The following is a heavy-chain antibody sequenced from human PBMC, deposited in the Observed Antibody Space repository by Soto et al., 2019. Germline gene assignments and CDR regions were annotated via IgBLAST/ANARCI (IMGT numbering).Heavy chain of an antibody. V-gene: IGHV3-30-3*01. D-gene: IGHD5-12*01. CDR2: ISYDGNYK. CDR3: ARGRVMGGIDLNLYVMDV. J-gene: IGHJ6*02. Sequence: PAGPQRLTCTASGCTFSSYGMHRIRKNPGAGLEWVSSISYDGNYKYYGDSVKGRFTISRDNSKNTLYLQMNSLRTEDTAVYYCARGRVMGGIDLNLYVMDVWGQGTAVTVSS. CDR1: GCTFSSYG.